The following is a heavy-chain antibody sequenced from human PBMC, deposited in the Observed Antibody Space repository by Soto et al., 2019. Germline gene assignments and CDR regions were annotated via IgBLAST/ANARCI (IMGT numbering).Heavy chain of an antibody. CDR1: GVTVSSNY. V-gene: IGHV3-66*04. D-gene: IGHD5-18*01. Sequence: EVQLVESGGGLVQPGGSLRLSCAASGVTVSSNYMSWVRQAPGKGLEWVSVIYSGGSTYYADSVKGRFTISRHNSNNTLYLQMNSLRAEDTAVYYCARHGYNYGGGYFDYWGQGTLVTVSS. CDR3: ARHGYNYGGGYFDY. J-gene: IGHJ4*02. CDR2: IYSGGST.